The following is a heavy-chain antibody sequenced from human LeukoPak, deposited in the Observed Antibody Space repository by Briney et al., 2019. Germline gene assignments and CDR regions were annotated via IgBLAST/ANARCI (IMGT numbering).Heavy chain of an antibody. CDR1: GFTFSSYA. D-gene: IGHD1-26*01. Sequence: GGSLRLSCAASGFTFSSYAMHWVRQAPGKGLEWVAVISYDGSNKYYADSVKGRFTISRDNSKNTLYLQMNSLRAEDTAVYYCARDNRPQRHVGATNTAFDIWGQGTMVTVSS. J-gene: IGHJ3*02. V-gene: IGHV3-30*04. CDR2: ISYDGSNK. CDR3: ARDNRPQRHVGATNTAFDI.